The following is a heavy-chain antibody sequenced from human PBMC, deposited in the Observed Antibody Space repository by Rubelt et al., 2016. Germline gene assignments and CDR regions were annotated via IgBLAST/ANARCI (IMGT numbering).Heavy chain of an antibody. CDR3: ARLGKWSAGGVDY. J-gene: IGHJ4*02. CDR2: IYYSGST. D-gene: IGHD3-16*01. Sequence: QQQLQESGPGLVKPSETLSLTCTVSGGSISSSSYYWGWIRQPPGKGLEWIGNIYYSGSTYYNPSLKSRVTISIDTSKNQFSLRLNSMTAADTAVYYCARLGKWSAGGVDYWGQGTLVTVSS. CDR1: GGSISSSSYY. V-gene: IGHV4-39*01.